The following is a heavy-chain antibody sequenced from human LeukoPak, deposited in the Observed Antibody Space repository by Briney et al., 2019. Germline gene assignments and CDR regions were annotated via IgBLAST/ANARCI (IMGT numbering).Heavy chain of an antibody. CDR1: GFTFSSYS. J-gene: IGHJ4*02. Sequence: PGGSLRLSCAASGFTFSSYSMNWVRQAPGKGLEWVSYISSSSSTIYYADSVKGRFTISRDNAKNSLYLQMNSLRAEDTAVYYCARVDWRELPGVFDYWGQGTLVTVSS. D-gene: IGHD1-26*01. V-gene: IGHV3-48*04. CDR2: ISSSSSTI. CDR3: ARVDWRELPGVFDY.